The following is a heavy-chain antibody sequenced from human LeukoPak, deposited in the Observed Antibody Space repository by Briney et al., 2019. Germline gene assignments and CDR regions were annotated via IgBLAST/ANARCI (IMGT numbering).Heavy chain of an antibody. D-gene: IGHD3-16*02. CDR1: GFTFSSYS. V-gene: IGHV3-21*01. CDR2: ISSSSSYI. J-gene: IGHJ4*02. Sequence: GGSLRLSCAASGFTFSSYSMNWVRQAPGKGLEWVSSISSSSSYIYYADSVKGRFTISRDNAKNSLYLQMNSLRAEDTAVYYCARDRDYVWGSYRDFDYWGQGTLVTVSS. CDR3: ARDRDYVWGSYRDFDY.